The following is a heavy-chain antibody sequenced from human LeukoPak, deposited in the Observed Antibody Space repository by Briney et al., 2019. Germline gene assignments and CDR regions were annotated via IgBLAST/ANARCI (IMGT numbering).Heavy chain of an antibody. J-gene: IGHJ4*02. CDR1: GGSFSNYY. CDR2: INHSGST. V-gene: IGHV4-34*01. D-gene: IGHD4-17*01. CDR3: ARGSFDYGDYQISDY. Sequence: SETLSLTCAVCGGSFSNYYWTWIRQPPGKGLEWIGEINHSGSTNYNKSLKSRVTVSVGTSKNQFSLKLSSVTAADTAVYYCARGSFDYGDYQISDYWGQGTLVTVSS.